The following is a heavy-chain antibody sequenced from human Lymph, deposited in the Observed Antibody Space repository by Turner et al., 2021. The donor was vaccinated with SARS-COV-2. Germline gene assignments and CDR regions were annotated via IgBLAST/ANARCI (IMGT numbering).Heavy chain of an antibody. CDR1: GFTCSSYG. D-gene: IGHD3-10*01. CDR3: ARDLRFGELPAADH. J-gene: IGHJ4*02. V-gene: IGHV3-33*01. Sequence: QVQLVESGGGVVQPGRSLRLSCAASGFTCSSYGMHWVRQAPGKGLEWVAVIWYDGSNKYYADSVKGRFTISRDNSKNTLYLQMNSLRAEDTAVYYCARDLRFGELPAADHWGQGTLVTVSS. CDR2: IWYDGSNK.